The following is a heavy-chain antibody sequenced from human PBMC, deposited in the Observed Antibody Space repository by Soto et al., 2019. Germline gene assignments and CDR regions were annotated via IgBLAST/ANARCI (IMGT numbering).Heavy chain of an antibody. V-gene: IGHV3-33*01. J-gene: IGHJ6*02. CDR2: IWYDGSKK. CDR1: GLTFSSYG. Sequence: QVQLVESGGGVVQPRRSLRLSCAASGLTFSSYGMHWVRQAPGKGQEWVAVIWYDGSKKYYADSVKGRFTISRDNSKNTLYLQMNSLRAEDTAVYYCASEYCSGGRCYYYGMDVWRQGTTVTVSS. D-gene: IGHD2-15*01. CDR3: ASEYCSGGRCYYYGMDV.